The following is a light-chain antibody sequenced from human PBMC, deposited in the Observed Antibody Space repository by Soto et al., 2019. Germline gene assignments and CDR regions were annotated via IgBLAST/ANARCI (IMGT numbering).Light chain of an antibody. J-gene: IGKJ1*01. Sequence: EIVVTQSPGTLSLSPGERATLSCRASQSVTSNYLAWYQQKPGQAPRLLIHGASNRATGIPDRFSGSGSGTDFTLTINRLEPEDSAVYYCQQCGSSPWTFGQGTKVEI. CDR3: QQCGSSPWT. CDR1: QSVTSNY. V-gene: IGKV3-20*01. CDR2: GAS.